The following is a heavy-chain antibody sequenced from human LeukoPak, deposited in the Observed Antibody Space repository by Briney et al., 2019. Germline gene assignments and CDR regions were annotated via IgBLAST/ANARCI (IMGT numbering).Heavy chain of an antibody. CDR2: IKQDGSEK. CDR1: GFTFSSYW. J-gene: IGHJ6*03. Sequence: PGGSLRLSCAASGFTFSSYWMSWVRQAPGKGLEWVANIKQDGSEKYYVDSVKGRFTISRDNAKNSLYLQMNSLRAEDTAVYYCARVSCRTSCLWAYMDVWGKGTTVTVSS. V-gene: IGHV3-7*03. CDR3: ARVSCRTSCLWAYMDV. D-gene: IGHD2-2*01.